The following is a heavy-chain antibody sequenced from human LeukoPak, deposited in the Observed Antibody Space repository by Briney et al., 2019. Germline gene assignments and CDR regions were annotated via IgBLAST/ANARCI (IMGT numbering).Heavy chain of an antibody. Sequence: GGSLRLSCVASGLTFNRYRMSWLRQVPGKGLEWVANIKQDGTETHYVDSVKGRFTISRDNAKSSLYLQMNSLRAEDTAVYYCARDCLGSQFWSGYYLGPDNYFDYWGQGSLVTVSS. CDR2: IKQDGTET. CDR3: ARDCLGSQFWSGYYLGPDNYFDY. D-gene: IGHD3-3*01. V-gene: IGHV3-7*01. J-gene: IGHJ4*02. CDR1: GLTFNRYR.